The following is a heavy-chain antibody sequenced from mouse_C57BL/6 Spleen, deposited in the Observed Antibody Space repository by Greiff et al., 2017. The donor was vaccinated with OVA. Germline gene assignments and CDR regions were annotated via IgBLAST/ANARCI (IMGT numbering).Heavy chain of an antibody. CDR1: GYTFTDYY. Sequence: EVQLQQSGPELVKPGASVKISCKASGYTFTDYYMNWVKQSHGKSLEWIGDINPNNGGTSYNQKFKGKATLTVDKSSSTAYMELRSLTSEDSAVYYCARLLYYGWGQGTLVTVSA. D-gene: IGHD1-1*02. J-gene: IGHJ3*01. V-gene: IGHV1-26*01. CDR3: ARLLYYG. CDR2: INPNNGGT.